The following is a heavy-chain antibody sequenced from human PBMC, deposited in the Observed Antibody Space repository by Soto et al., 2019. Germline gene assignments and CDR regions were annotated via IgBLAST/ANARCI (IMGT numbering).Heavy chain of an antibody. V-gene: IGHV1-58*01. CDR2: IAVGSGYT. CDR3: AADATAWQQMVPSDY. Sequence: SVKVSFKASGFPFTSSAVQLVRQARGQRLEWIGWIAVGSGYTNYSQRFQDRVTLTRDMSTATTYMELSRLTSEDTAIYYCAADATAWQQMVPSDYWGQGTMVTGSS. D-gene: IGHD2-8*01. CDR1: GFPFTSSA. J-gene: IGHJ4*02.